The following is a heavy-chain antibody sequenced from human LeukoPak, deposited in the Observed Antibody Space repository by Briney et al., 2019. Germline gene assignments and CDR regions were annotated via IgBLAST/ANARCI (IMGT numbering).Heavy chain of an antibody. J-gene: IGHJ4*02. V-gene: IGHV4-39*02. CDR2: VFYTGST. Sequence: SETLSLTCTVSGGSISSSSSFWGWLRQSPGRGLECIGSVFYTGSTYYRPSLKTRVTISVDTSKNHFSLKLSSVTAADTSVYYCSRPYGDFWGRGTLVIVSS. D-gene: IGHD3-10*01. CDR1: GGSISSSSSF. CDR3: SRPYGDF.